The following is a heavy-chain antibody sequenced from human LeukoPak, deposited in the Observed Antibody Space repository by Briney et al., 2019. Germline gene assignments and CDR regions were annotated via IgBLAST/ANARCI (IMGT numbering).Heavy chain of an antibody. Sequence: GGSLRLSCAASGFTFTNAWMNWVRQAPGKGLEWVGRIKSKSDRGTTDYAAPVKGRFTISRDDSKNTLFLQMNSLKPEDTAVYYRVFSSSAYWGQGTLVTVSS. J-gene: IGHJ4*02. V-gene: IGHV3-15*07. D-gene: IGHD2-2*01. CDR3: VFSSSAY. CDR1: GFTFTNAW. CDR2: IKSKSDRGTT.